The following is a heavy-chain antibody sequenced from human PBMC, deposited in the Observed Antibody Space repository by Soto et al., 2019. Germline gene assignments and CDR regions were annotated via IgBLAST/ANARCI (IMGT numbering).Heavy chain of an antibody. V-gene: IGHV3-30*03. CDR1: GFIFSSYG. J-gene: IGHJ4*02. CDR2: ISYDGSDK. Sequence: QVQLVESGGGVVQPGRSLRLSCAASGFIFSSYGMHWVRQAPGKGLEWVALISYDGSDKYYADSVKGRFTISRDNSKYTLYLQMNSLRVEDTAVYYCGAGQYFSDYWGQGTLVTVST. CDR3: GAGQYFSDY. D-gene: IGHD6-13*01.